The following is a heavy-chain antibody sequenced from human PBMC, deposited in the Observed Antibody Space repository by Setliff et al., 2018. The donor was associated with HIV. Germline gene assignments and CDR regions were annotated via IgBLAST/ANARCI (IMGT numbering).Heavy chain of an antibody. V-gene: IGHV4-59*01. CDR2: IYYSGST. CDR1: DDSISSYY. Sequence: SETLSLTCTVSDDSISSYYWSWIRQPPGKGLEWIGYIYYSGSTNYNPSLKSRVTISVDTSKNQLSLKLSSVTAADTAVYYCARQVGNKVLFDSWGQGTLVTVSS. J-gene: IGHJ4*02. D-gene: IGHD7-27*01. CDR3: ARQVGNKVLFDS.